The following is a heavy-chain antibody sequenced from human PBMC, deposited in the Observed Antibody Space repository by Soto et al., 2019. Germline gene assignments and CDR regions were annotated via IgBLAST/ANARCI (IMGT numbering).Heavy chain of an antibody. CDR1: GFTFSSYA. CDR3: AKMPYGSGSYWYFDY. Sequence: SGGSLRLSCAASGFTFSSYAMSWVRQAPGKGLEWVSAISGSGGSTYYADSVKGRFTISRDNSKNTLYLQMNSLRAEDTAVYYCAKMPYGSGSYWYFDYWGQGTLVTVSS. D-gene: IGHD3-10*01. CDR2: ISGSGGST. J-gene: IGHJ4*02. V-gene: IGHV3-23*01.